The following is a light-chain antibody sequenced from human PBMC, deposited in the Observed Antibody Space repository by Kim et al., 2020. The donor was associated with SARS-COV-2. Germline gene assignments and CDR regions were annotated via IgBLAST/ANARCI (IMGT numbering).Light chain of an antibody. Sequence: PGARATLSGRASQTVSSYLAWYQQKPGQAPRLLIYDISNRATGIPARFSGSGSGSDFTLTISSLEPEDFAVYHCQQRTNWVWTFGQGTKVEIK. CDR2: DIS. V-gene: IGKV3-11*01. J-gene: IGKJ1*01. CDR3: QQRTNWVWT. CDR1: QTVSSY.